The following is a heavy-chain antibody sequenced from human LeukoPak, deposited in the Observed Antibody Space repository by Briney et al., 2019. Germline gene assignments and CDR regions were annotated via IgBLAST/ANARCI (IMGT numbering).Heavy chain of an antibody. D-gene: IGHD5-24*01. CDR2: INHSGST. CDR1: GGSFSGYY. J-gene: IGHJ3*02. V-gene: IGHV4-34*01. CDR3: ARVGDLSRHGYIGDAFDI. Sequence: PSETLSLTCTVYGGSFSGYYWSWIRQPPGKGLEWIGEINHSGSTNYNPSLKSRVTISVDTSKNQFSLKLSSVTAADTAVYYCARVGDLSRHGYIGDAFDIWGQGTMVTVSS.